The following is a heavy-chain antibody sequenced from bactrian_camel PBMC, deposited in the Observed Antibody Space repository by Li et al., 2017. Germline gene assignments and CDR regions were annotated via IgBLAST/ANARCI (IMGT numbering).Heavy chain of an antibody. CDR1: GLTYLLSC. V-gene: IGHV3S53*01. D-gene: IGHD3*01. CDR2: ITRSGDNT. J-gene: IGHJ6*01. CDR3: SAERFRPSDCGSALLDVNFGY. Sequence: HVQLVASGGGSVQAGGSLRLSCAASGLTYLLSCMGWFRQAPGKQREGIARITRSGDNTDYAAAVTGRFTISQDSAKSTVTLQMNNLTPEDTAMYYCSAERFRPSDCGSALLDVNFGYWGEGTQVTVS.